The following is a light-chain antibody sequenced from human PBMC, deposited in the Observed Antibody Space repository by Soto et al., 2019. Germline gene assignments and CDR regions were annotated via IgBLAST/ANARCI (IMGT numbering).Light chain of an antibody. CDR2: RAS. CDR3: QQYGSSPLT. CDR1: QSVSSNY. Sequence: PGETATLSCRASQSVSSNYLAWYQQKPGQTPKVLIYRASTRATGIPDRFSGSGSGTDFTLTISRLEAEDFAVYYCQQYGSSPLTFGGGTKVDIK. V-gene: IGKV3-20*01. J-gene: IGKJ4*01.